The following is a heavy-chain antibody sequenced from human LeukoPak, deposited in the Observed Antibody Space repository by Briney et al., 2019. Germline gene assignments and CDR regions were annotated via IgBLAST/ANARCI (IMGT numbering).Heavy chain of an antibody. CDR1: GYTFTGYY. D-gene: IGHD3-10*01. J-gene: IGHJ4*02. CDR3: ARDHVAMVRGVIAF. V-gene: IGHV1-2*02. CDR2: INPNSGGT. Sequence: ASVKVSCKASGYTFTGYYMHWVRQAPGQGLEWMGWINPNSGGTNYAQKFQGRVTMTRDTSISTAYMELSRPRSDDTAVYYCARDHVAMVRGVIAFWGQGTLVTVSS.